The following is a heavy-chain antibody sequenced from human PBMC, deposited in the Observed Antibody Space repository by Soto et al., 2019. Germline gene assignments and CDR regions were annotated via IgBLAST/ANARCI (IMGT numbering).Heavy chain of an antibody. CDR2: INAGNGNT. D-gene: IGHD6-19*01. V-gene: IGHV1-3*05. CDR1: GYTFTGYA. Sequence: QVQLVQSGAEEKKPGASVKVSCKASGYTFTGYAMHWVRQAPGQRLEWMGWINAGNGNTKYSQKFQGRVTITRDTTASTAYMELSSLRHEDTAVYYCARAVAVPADFDYWGEGTRVTVSA. CDR3: ARAVAVPADFDY. J-gene: IGHJ4*02.